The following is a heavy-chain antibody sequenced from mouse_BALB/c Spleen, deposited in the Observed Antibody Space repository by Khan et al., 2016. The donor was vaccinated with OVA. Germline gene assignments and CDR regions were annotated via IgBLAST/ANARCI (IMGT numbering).Heavy chain of an antibody. J-gene: IGHJ4*01. CDR1: GFALTSYG. Sequence: QVQLKQSGPGLVAPSQSLSITCTVSGFALTSYGVHWVRQPPGKGLEWLGVIWAGGSTNYNSALMSRLTISKDNSKSQVFLKLNSLQTDDTAMDYCARFHECYYYNMDYWGQGTSVTVSS. CDR2: IWAGGST. V-gene: IGHV2-9*02. D-gene: IGHD2-12*01. CDR3: ARFHECYYYNMDY.